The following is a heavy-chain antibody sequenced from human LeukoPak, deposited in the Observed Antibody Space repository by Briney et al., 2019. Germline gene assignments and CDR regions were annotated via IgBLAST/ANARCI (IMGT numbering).Heavy chain of an antibody. D-gene: IGHD3-22*01. V-gene: IGHV3-20*04. Sequence: GGSLRLSCAASGFTFDDYGMSWVRQAPGKGLEWVSGISWNSATTGYAESVKGRFTISRDNAKNSLYLQMNSLRAEDTALYYCAKGDSSGYYYAVSDYWGQGTLVTVSS. CDR2: ISWNSATT. CDR1: GFTFDDYG. CDR3: AKGDSSGYYYAVSDY. J-gene: IGHJ4*02.